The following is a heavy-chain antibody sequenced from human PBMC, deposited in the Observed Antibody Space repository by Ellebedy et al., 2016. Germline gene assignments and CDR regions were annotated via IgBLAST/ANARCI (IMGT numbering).Heavy chain of an antibody. V-gene: IGHV3-30*18. CDR3: AKDYSYYYDSSGYYDY. D-gene: IGHD3-22*01. Sequence: GESLKISXAASGFTFSSYGIHWVRQSPGKGLEWVTVISFDGTKKYYVDSGKGRFTISRDNSKNTVYLQMTYLRAEDTAVYYCAKDYSYYYDSSGYYDYWGQGTLVTVSS. CDR1: GFTFSSYG. J-gene: IGHJ4*02. CDR2: ISFDGTKK.